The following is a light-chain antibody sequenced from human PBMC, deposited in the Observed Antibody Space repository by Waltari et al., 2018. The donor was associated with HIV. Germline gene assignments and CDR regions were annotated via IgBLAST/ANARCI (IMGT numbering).Light chain of an antibody. CDR2: GAS. Sequence: DIQMTQSPSSLSASVGDRVTITCRASQDINHYLVWFQQKPGKAHKSLIYGASSVQSGAPTTCSARGTGTDFTLTISSLQPEDFASYYCQQYKSYPITFGQGTRLEIK. J-gene: IGKJ5*01. CDR3: QQYKSYPIT. V-gene: IGKV1-16*01. CDR1: QDINHY.